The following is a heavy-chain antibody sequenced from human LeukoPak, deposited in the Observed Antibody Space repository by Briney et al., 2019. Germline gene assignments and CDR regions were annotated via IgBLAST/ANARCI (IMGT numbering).Heavy chain of an antibody. CDR2: INHSGST. Sequence: SETLSLTCAVYGGSFSGYYWSWIRQPPGKGLEWIGEINHSGSTNYNPSLKSRVTISVDTSKNQFSLKLSSVTAADTAVYYCARGSWATTVTTTIFDYWGQGTLVTVSS. CDR3: ARGSWATTVTTTIFDY. V-gene: IGHV4-34*01. D-gene: IGHD4-11*01. J-gene: IGHJ4*02. CDR1: GGSFSGYY.